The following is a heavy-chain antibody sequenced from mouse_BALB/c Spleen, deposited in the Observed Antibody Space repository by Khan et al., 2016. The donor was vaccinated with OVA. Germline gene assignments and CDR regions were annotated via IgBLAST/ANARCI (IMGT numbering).Heavy chain of an antibody. V-gene: IGHV5-6*01. CDR3: TRLAYYYTSEGFVY. D-gene: IGHD1-1*01. Sequence: EVELVESGGDLVKPGGSLKLSCAASGFTFSTYGMSWVRQTPDKRLEWVATVSPGGSYTYYPDSVKGRFTITRDNAKNTLYLQMSGLKSEDTALFYCTRLAYYYTSEGFVYGGQGTLVTVPA. CDR2: VSPGGSYT. CDR1: GFTFSTYG. J-gene: IGHJ3*01.